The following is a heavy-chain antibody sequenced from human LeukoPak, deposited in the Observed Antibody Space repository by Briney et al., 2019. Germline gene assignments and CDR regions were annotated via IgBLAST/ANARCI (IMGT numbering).Heavy chain of an antibody. CDR3: ARGPSATLTGYPLDY. D-gene: IGHD3-9*01. CDR2: INPNSGYT. Sequence: ASVKVSCKASGYTFTYYYIHWVRQAAGQGLEWMGWINPNSGYTNYAQKFQGGVTMTLEKSINTTYMDLTRLRFDDTAVYYCARGPSATLTGYPLDYWGQGTLVTVSS. CDR1: GYTFTYYY. V-gene: IGHV1-2*02. J-gene: IGHJ4*02.